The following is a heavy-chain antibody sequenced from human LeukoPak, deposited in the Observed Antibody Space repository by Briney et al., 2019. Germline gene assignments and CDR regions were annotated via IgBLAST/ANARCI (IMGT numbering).Heavy chain of an antibody. CDR1: GYSFTSYW. CDR3: ARHGRKQQLVHGGDY. J-gene: IGHJ4*02. Sequence: LGESLKISCKGSGYSFTSYWISWVRQMPGKGLEWMGRIDPSDSYTNYSPPFQGHVTISADKSISTAYLQWSSLKASDTAMYYCARHGRKQQLVHGGDYWGQGTLVTVSS. CDR2: IDPSDSYT. D-gene: IGHD6-13*01. V-gene: IGHV5-10-1*01.